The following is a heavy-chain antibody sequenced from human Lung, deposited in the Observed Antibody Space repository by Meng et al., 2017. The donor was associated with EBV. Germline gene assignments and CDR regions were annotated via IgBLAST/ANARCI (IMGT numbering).Heavy chain of an antibody. V-gene: IGHV1-18*01. D-gene: IGHD2-2*01. CDR3: ARFYCSSTSCPHVLFDY. CDR1: GFIFTSYA. Sequence: QFQLGESGAEVKKPGAQVKVSCEASGFIFTSYAISWVRQAPGQGLQYMGWISAYNGNTNYAQELQGRVTMTTDTSTSTAYMELRSLRFDDTAVYYCARFYCSSTSCPHVLFDYWGQGTLVTVSS. CDR2: ISAYNGNT. J-gene: IGHJ4*02.